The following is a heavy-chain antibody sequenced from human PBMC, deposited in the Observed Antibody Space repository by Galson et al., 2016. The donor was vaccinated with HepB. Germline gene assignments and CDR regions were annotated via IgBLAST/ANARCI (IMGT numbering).Heavy chain of an antibody. Sequence: SLRLSCAASGFTFSSYSMHWVRQAPGKGLEWVSAISGSGGSTYCADSVKGRFTISRDNSKNTLYLQINSLRAEDTALYYCARGRGYSGYASYYGMDVWGQGTTVTVSS. CDR3: ARGRGYSGYASYYGMDV. CDR2: ISGSGGST. D-gene: IGHD5-12*01. CDR1: GFTFSSYS. J-gene: IGHJ6*02. V-gene: IGHV3-23*01.